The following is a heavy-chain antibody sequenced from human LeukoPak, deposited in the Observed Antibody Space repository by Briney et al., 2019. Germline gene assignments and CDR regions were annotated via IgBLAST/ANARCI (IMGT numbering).Heavy chain of an antibody. Sequence: GGSLRLSCAASGFSFSDHYIDWVRQAPGKGLEWVGRMRNRANTYTTENAASVKGRFTLSRDDSRRLVFLQMNGLKMEDTAVYFCTTSPASGAHVFEIWGQGTLVTVSS. V-gene: IGHV3-72*01. CDR2: MRNRANTYTT. D-gene: IGHD1-26*01. CDR3: TTSPASGAHVFEI. CDR1: GFSFSDHY. J-gene: IGHJ3*02.